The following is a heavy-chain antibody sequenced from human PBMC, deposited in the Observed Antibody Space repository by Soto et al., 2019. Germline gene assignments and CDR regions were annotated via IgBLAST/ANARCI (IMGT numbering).Heavy chain of an antibody. CDR1: GGTFRSYA. CDR3: SRSGVRTYYDDSSGPTPLDY. J-gene: IGHJ4*02. V-gene: IGHV1-69*06. Sequence: SVDVSCEASGGTFRSYAMSWVRQAPGQGLAWMGGIIPIFGTANYAQKFQGRVTITADKSTSTAYMELSSLRSEDTAVDYCSRSGVRTYYDDSSGPTPLDYWGQGTLVTVSS. CDR2: IIPIFGTA. D-gene: IGHD3-22*01.